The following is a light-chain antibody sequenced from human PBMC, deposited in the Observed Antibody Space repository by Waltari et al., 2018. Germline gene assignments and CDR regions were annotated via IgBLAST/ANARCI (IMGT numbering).Light chain of an antibody. J-gene: IGKJ1*01. CDR2: DAS. V-gene: IGKV1-5*01. CDR1: QSIGSL. CDR3: QQSFSSPWT. Sequence: DIQMTQSPSTLSASVGDRVTITCRASQSIGSLLAWYQQKPGKAPKLLIYDASTLPRGVPSRFSGSASGTEFTLTVTNLQPDDFATYFCQQSFSSPWTFGQGTTV.